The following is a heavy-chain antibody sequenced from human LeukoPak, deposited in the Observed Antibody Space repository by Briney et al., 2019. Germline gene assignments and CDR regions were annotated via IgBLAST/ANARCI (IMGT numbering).Heavy chain of an antibody. Sequence: GGSLRLSCAASGFAFSSYAMHWVRQAPGKGLEWVAVISYDGSNKYYADSVKGRFTISRDNSKNTLYLQVNSLRAEDTAVYYCAKGGKWDVTPFDYWGQGTLVTVSS. V-gene: IGHV3-30-3*01. CDR2: ISYDGSNK. J-gene: IGHJ4*02. D-gene: IGHD1-26*01. CDR3: AKGGKWDVTPFDY. CDR1: GFAFSSYA.